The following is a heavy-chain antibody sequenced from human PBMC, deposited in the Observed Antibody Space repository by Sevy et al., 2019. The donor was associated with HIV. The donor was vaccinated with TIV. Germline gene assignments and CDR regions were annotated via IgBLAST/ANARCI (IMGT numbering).Heavy chain of an antibody. Sequence: SETLSLTCTVSGGSISSSSYYWGWIRQPPGKGLGWIGSIYYSGSTYYNPSLKSRVTISVDTSKNQFSLKLSSVTAADTAVYYCAVITMVRGVTYYYYGMDVWGQGTTVTVSS. J-gene: IGHJ6*02. V-gene: IGHV4-39*01. CDR3: AVITMVRGVTYYYYGMDV. D-gene: IGHD3-10*01. CDR1: GGSISSSSYY. CDR2: IYYSGST.